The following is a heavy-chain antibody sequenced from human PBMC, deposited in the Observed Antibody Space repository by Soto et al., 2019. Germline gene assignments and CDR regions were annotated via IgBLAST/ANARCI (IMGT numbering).Heavy chain of an antibody. Sequence: QVQLVESGGGVVQPGRSLRLSCAASGFTFSSYGMHWVRQAPGKGLEWVAVIWYDGSNKYYADSVKGRFTISRDNSKNTLYLEMNSLRAEGTAVYYCAREGLSGYDFVTEGGVDCWGQGTLVTVSS. D-gene: IGHD5-12*01. J-gene: IGHJ4*02. CDR3: AREGLSGYDFVTEGGVDC. V-gene: IGHV3-33*01. CDR1: GFTFSSYG. CDR2: IWYDGSNK.